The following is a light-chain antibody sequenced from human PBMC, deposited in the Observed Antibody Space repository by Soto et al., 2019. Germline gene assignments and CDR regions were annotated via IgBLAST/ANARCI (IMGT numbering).Light chain of an antibody. CDR3: SSYTCSSTVI. Sequence: QSALTQPASVSGSPGQSITISCTGTSSDVGGYNFVSWYQQHPGKAPKFIIYDVRNRPSGVSNRFSGSRSGNTASLTISGLQAEDEADYYCSSYTCSSTVIFGGGTQLTVL. CDR2: DVR. J-gene: IGLJ2*01. V-gene: IGLV2-14*03. CDR1: SSDVGGYNF.